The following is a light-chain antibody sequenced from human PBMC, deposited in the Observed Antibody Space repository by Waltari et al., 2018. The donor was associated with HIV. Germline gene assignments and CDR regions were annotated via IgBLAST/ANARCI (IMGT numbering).Light chain of an antibody. J-gene: IGLJ2*01. Sequence: QSVLTQPPSASGTPGQRVTISCSGRSSNIGSTIVNWYQQLPGTAPKLLIYTNDQRPSVVPDRFSGSKSGASASLAISGLQSEDEADYYCAAWDDSLNGVLFGGGTKLIVL. CDR3: AAWDDSLNGVL. CDR1: SSNIGSTI. CDR2: TND. V-gene: IGLV1-44*01.